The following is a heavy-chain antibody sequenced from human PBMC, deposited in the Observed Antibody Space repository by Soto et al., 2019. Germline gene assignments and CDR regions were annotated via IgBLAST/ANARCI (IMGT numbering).Heavy chain of an antibody. J-gene: IGHJ4*02. D-gene: IGHD5-18*01. Sequence: VASVKVSCKASGYTFTSYQMHWVRQAPGQGLEWMGVINPSGGSTSYAQKFQGRVTMTRDTSTSTVYMELSSLRSEDTAVYYCARDLADTAMVLDYWGQGTLVTVSS. CDR2: INPSGGST. V-gene: IGHV1-46*03. CDR3: ARDLADTAMVLDY. CDR1: GYTFTSYQ.